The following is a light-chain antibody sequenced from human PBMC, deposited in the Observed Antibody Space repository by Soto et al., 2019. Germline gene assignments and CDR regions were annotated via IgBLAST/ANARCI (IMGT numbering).Light chain of an antibody. J-gene: IGLJ1*01. CDR1: SNDIGTYDY. CDR3: TAFSANRVYL. V-gene: IGLV2-14*01. CDR2: GVH. Sequence: QCALSQPIAVSGCPGQSSTISCTGNSNDIGTYDYVCWYQQHPGKAPRLLIHGVHNRSPGISGRFSASKSGLTASLTISGLQAEDEADYYCTAFSANRVYLFGPGTKVTVI.